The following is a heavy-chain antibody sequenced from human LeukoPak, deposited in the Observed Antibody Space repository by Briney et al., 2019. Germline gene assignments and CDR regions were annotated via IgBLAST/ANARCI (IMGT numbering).Heavy chain of an antibody. CDR2: IWDDGSNK. V-gene: IGHV3-33*08. Sequence: GGSLRLSCAASGFTFSSYEMNWVGQAPGKGLEGVAVIWDDGSNKYYADSVKGRFTISRDNSKNTRYLQMNSLRAQDTGVYYCARRPFKGEILPRYNDYWGQGTLVTVSS. CDR1: GFTFSSYE. CDR3: ARRPFKGEILPRYNDY. D-gene: IGHD3-9*01. J-gene: IGHJ4*02.